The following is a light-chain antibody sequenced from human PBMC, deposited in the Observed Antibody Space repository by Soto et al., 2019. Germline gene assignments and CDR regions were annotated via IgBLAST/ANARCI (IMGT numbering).Light chain of an antibody. Sequence: QSALTQPASVSGSPGQSITISCTGTSSDVGSHNLVSWYQQHPGQAPKLMIYEVSKRPFGVSARFSASKSGNTASLTISGLQAEDEADYYCCSYGGSRAVFGGVTQLTVL. J-gene: IGLJ7*01. CDR3: CSYGGSRAV. CDR2: EVS. V-gene: IGLV2-23*02. CDR1: SSDVGSHNL.